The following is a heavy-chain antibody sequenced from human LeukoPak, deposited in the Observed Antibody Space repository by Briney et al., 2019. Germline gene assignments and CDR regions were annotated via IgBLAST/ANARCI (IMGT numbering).Heavy chain of an antibody. D-gene: IGHD3-22*01. Sequence: PSETLSLTCTASGVSITNYYWSWIRQPPGKGLEWIGYIYYTGSTNYNLSLKSRVTISVDTSKNQFSLKLRSVTAADTAVYFCAGGGDSGGYYYPMFDYWGQGTLVTVSS. V-gene: IGHV4-59*01. CDR2: IYYTGST. CDR3: AGGGDSGGYYYPMFDY. J-gene: IGHJ4*02. CDR1: GVSITNYY.